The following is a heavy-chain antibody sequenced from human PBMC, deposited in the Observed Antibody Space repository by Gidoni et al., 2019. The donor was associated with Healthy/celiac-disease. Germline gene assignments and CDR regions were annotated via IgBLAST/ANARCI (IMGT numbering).Heavy chain of an antibody. V-gene: IGHV3-21*01. CDR1: GFTFSSYS. Sequence: EVQLVESGGGLVKPGGSLRLSCAASGFTFSSYSMDWVRQAPGKVLEWGSSISSSGSTIYYADSVKGRFTISRDNAKNSLYLQMNSLRAEDTAVYYCVREDVYNPRTYYFDYWGQGTLVTVSS. CDR2: ISSSGSTI. J-gene: IGHJ4*02. D-gene: IGHD1-1*01. CDR3: VREDVYNPRTYYFDY.